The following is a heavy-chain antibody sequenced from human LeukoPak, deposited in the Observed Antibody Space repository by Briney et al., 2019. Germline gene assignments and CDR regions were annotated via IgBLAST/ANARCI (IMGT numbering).Heavy chain of an antibody. J-gene: IGHJ3*02. Sequence: SETLSLTCTVSGGSISSYYWSWLRQPPGKGLEWIGYIYYSGSTNYNPSLKSRVTISVDTSKNQFSLKLSSVTAADTAVYYCARQTYTWTPSGGDAFDIWGQGTMVTVSS. CDR1: GGSISSYY. CDR3: ARQTYTWTPSGGDAFDI. D-gene: IGHD4-23*01. V-gene: IGHV4-59*08. CDR2: IYYSGST.